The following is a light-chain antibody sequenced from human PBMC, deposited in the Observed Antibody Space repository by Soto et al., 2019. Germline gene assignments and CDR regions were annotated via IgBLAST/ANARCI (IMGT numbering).Light chain of an antibody. Sequence: QSALTQPASVSGSPGQSITISCTGTSSDIGAFTFVSWYQQHPGKVPKLMIFDVNRRPSGVSDRFSGSKSGNTASLTISGLQVEDEGAYYCSSYTSSSTHVFGSGTKVTVL. J-gene: IGLJ1*01. CDR3: SSYTSSSTHV. CDR1: SSDIGAFTF. V-gene: IGLV2-14*03. CDR2: DVN.